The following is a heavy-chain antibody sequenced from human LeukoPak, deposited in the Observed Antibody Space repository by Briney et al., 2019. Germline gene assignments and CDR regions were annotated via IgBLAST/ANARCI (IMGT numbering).Heavy chain of an antibody. D-gene: IGHD6-13*01. J-gene: IGHJ5*02. CDR1: GFTFSSYS. CDR2: ISSSGSYI. CDR3: AKDFAAAAGSNWFDP. Sequence: PGGSLRLSCAASGFTFSSYSMNWVRQAPGKGLEWVSSISSSGSYIYYADSLKGRFTISRDNAKNSLYLQMNSLRAEDTALYYCAKDFAAAAGSNWFDPWGQGTLVTVSS. V-gene: IGHV3-21*04.